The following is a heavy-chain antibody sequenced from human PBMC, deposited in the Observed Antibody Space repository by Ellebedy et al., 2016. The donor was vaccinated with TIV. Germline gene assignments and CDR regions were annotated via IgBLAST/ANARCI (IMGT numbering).Heavy chain of an antibody. Sequence: SVKVSXKASRGTFSSYAISWVRQAPGQRLEWMGGIIPIFGTANYAQKFQGRVTITADESTSTAYMGLSSLRSEDTAVYYCAVYDSSGYGPVIFSAFDIWGQGTMVTVSS. CDR1: RGTFSSYA. V-gene: IGHV1-69*13. D-gene: IGHD3-22*01. CDR3: AVYDSSGYGPVIFSAFDI. CDR2: IIPIFGTA. J-gene: IGHJ3*02.